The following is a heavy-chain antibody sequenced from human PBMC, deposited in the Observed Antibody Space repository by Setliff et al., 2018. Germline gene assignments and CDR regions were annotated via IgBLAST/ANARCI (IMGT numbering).Heavy chain of an antibody. V-gene: IGHV4-39*07. CDR3: ARGGDSGSYFLANHDAFDI. D-gene: IGHD1-26*01. CDR1: GGSINSSSYY. CDR2: IHYSGST. J-gene: IGHJ3*02. Sequence: SETLSLTCTVSGGSINSSSYYWGWIRQPPGKGLEWIGSIHYSGSTYYNPSLKSRVTISIDTSKNQFSLKLSSVTAADTAVYYCARGGDSGSYFLANHDAFDIWGQGTMVTVSS.